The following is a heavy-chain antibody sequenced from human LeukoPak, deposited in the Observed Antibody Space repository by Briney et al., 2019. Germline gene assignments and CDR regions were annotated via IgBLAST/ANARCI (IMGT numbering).Heavy chain of an antibody. D-gene: IGHD3-16*01. CDR1: GFTFSSYE. J-gene: IGHJ4*02. Sequence: GGSLRLSCAASGFTFSSYEMNWVRQAPGKGLEWVSYISSSGSTIYYADSVKGRFTISRDNAKNSLYLQMNSLRAEDTAVYYWAREPGGGFDYWGQGTLGNVSS. V-gene: IGHV3-48*03. CDR2: ISSSGSTI. CDR3: AREPGGGFDY.